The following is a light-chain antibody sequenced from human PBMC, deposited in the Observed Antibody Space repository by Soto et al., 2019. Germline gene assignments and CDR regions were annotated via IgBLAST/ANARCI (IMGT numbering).Light chain of an antibody. CDR2: SNN. Sequence: QSVLTQPPSASGTPGQRVTISCSGSSSNIGSNTVNWYQQLPGTAPKLLIYSNNQRPSGVPDRFSGSKSGTSASLAISGLQPEEEADYYCAAWDDSLNGPWVVFGGGTKLTVL. CDR1: SSNIGSNT. J-gene: IGLJ2*01. CDR3: AAWDDSLNGPWVV. V-gene: IGLV1-44*01.